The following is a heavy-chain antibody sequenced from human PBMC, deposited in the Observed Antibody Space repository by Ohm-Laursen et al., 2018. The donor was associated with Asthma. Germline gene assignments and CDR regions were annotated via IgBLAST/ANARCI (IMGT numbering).Heavy chain of an antibody. J-gene: IGHJ6*02. CDR3: ARGDTVTTDYYYYGMDV. CDR1: GYTFTGYY. Sequence: ASVKVSCKSSGYTFTGYYMHWVRQAPGQGLEWMGIINPSGGSTNYAQKFQGRVTITADESTSTAYMELSSLRSEDTAVYYCARGDTVTTDYYYYGMDVWGQGTTVTVSS. V-gene: IGHV1-46*01. CDR2: INPSGGST. D-gene: IGHD4-17*01.